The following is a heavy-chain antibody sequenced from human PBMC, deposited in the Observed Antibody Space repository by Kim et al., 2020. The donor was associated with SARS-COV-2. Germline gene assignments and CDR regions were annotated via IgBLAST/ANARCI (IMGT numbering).Heavy chain of an antibody. J-gene: IGHJ4*02. D-gene: IGHD3-16*02. V-gene: IGHV3-23*01. CDR3: AKDDYIWGSYRGTYFDY. Sequence: GGSLRLSCAASGFTFSSYAMSWVRQAPGKGLEWVSAISGSGGSTYYADSVKGRFTISRDNSKNTLYLQMNSLRAEDTAVYYCAKDDYIWGSYRGTYFDYWGQGTLVTVSS. CDR2: ISGSGGST. CDR1: GFTFSSYA.